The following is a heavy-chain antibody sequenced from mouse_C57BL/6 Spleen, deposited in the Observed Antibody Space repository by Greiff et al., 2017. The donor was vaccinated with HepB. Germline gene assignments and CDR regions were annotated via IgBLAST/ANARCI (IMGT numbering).Heavy chain of an antibody. J-gene: IGHJ4*01. CDR2: IYPSSGYT. D-gene: IGHD1-1*01. Sequence: QVQLQQSGAELARPGASVKMSCKASGYTFTSYTMHWVKQRPGQGLEWIGYIYPSSGYTKYNQKFKDKATLTAYKSSSTAYMQLSSLTSDDSAVYYCAGGTVVAPYYAMDYWGQGTSVTVSS. V-gene: IGHV1-4*01. CDR3: AGGTVVAPYYAMDY. CDR1: GYTFTSYT.